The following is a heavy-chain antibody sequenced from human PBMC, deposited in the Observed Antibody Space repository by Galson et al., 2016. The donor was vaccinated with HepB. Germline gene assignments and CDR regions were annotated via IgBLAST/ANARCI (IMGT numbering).Heavy chain of an antibody. CDR2: IYSDGST. CDR1: GFIVNNNY. D-gene: IGHD3-22*01. CDR3: ARDPYYYDSRGYTTGFDV. J-gene: IGHJ3*01. V-gene: IGHV3-53*05. Sequence: LRLSCAASGFIVNNNYMNWVRQAPGKGLEWVSVIYSDGSTYYADSVKGRFTISGDNSKNMLYLQMNTLRAEDTAVYYRARDPYYYDSRGYTTGFDVWGQGTMVTVSS.